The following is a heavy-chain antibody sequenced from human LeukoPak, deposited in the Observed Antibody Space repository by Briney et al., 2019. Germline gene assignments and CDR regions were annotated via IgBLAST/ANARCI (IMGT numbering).Heavy chain of an antibody. D-gene: IGHD2-2*01. V-gene: IGHV4-34*01. CDR2: INHSGST. J-gene: IGHJ2*01. CDR1: GGSFSGRY. Sequence: SETLSLTCAVYGGSFSGRYWGWIRQPPGKGLEWIGQINHSGSTNYNPSLKSRVTISVDTSKNQFSLKLSSVTAEDTAVYYCARDIVVYKRDWYFDLWGRGTLVTVSS. CDR3: ARDIVVYKRDWYFDL.